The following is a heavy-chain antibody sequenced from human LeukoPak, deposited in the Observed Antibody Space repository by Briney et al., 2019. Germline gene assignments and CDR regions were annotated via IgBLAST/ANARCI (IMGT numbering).Heavy chain of an antibody. V-gene: IGHV3-74*01. CDR3: ARAEKDYYDILTGYYSGPYYFDY. CDR2: INSDGSST. J-gene: IGHJ4*02. Sequence: GGSLRLSCAAVGFTFSTYGMHWVRQAPGKGLVWVSRINSDGSSTSYADSVKGRFTISRDNAKNTLYLQMNSLRAEDTAVYYCARAEKDYYDILTGYYSGPYYFDYWGQGTLVTVSS. CDR1: GFTFSTYG. D-gene: IGHD3-9*01.